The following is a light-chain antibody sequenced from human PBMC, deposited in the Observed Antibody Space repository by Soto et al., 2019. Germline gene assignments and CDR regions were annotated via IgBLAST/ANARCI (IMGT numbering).Light chain of an antibody. CDR1: QDIRTF. Sequence: DLQMTQFPSSLSASVGDRVTITCRASQDIRTFLAWYQQRPGKVPKLLIYAASTLQSGVPSRFSGSGSGTDFTLIISCLQPEDVATYYCQKYNIAPWTFGHGTRVEI. J-gene: IGKJ1*01. CDR3: QKYNIAPWT. CDR2: AAS. V-gene: IGKV1-27*01.